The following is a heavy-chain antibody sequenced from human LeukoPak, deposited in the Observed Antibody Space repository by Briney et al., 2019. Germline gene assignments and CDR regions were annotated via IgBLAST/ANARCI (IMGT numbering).Heavy chain of an antibody. V-gene: IGHV3-73*01. J-gene: IGHJ3*01. CDR2: IRSRANSYTT. Sequence: SGGSLRLSCAASGFTFGVYAMHWVRQPPGKRQEWVGRIRSRANSYTTAFAASVKGRFTISRDDSKNTAFLQMNSLKTDDTAVYYCTRLVVGDAFDVWGQGTTVTVSS. D-gene: IGHD2-15*01. CDR3: TRLVVGDAFDV. CDR1: GFTFGVYA.